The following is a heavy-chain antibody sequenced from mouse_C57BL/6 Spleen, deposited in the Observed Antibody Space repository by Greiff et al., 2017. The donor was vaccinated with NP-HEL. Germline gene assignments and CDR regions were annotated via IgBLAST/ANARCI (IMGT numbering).Heavy chain of an antibody. CDR1: GYTFTSYG. Sequence: VQLQESGAELARPGASVKLSCKASGYTFTSYGISWVKQRTGQGLEWIGEIYPRSGNTYYNEKFKGKATLTADKSSSTAYMELRSLTSEDSAVYFCAFYYGNYTWFAYWGQGTLVTVSA. CDR2: IYPRSGNT. J-gene: IGHJ3*01. D-gene: IGHD2-1*01. V-gene: IGHV1-81*01. CDR3: AFYYGNYTWFAY.